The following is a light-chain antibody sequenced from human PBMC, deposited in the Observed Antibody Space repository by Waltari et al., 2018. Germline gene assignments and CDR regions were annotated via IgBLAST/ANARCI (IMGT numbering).Light chain of an antibody. CDR3: CSYAGFYSYYV. V-gene: IGLV2-11*01. Sequence: QSALTQPRSVSGSPGQSVTISCTGTSSAIGNYNYVSLYQHHPGKAPRLMIYDVTKRPSGVPARFSGSKSGNTASLTISGLQAEDEADYYCCSYAGFYSYYVFGTGTKATVL. CDR1: SSAIGNYNY. CDR2: DVT. J-gene: IGLJ1*01.